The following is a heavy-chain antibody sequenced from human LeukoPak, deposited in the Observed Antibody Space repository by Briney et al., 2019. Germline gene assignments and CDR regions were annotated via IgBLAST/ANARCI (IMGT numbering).Heavy chain of an antibody. CDR1: GYTFTNYD. D-gene: IGHD1-1*01. V-gene: IGHV1-3*01. CDR3: ARDTGTIPNFDY. CDR2: INVGNDNT. J-gene: IGHJ4*02. Sequence: ASVKVSCKASGYTFTNYDINWVRQAPGQRLEWMGWINVGNDNTKYSQKFQGRVTITRDTSASTAYMELSSLRSEDTAVYYCARDTGTIPNFDYWGQGTLVTVSS.